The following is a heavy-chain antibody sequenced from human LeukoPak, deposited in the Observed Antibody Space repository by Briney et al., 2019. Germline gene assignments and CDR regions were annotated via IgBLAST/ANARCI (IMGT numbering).Heavy chain of an antibody. CDR3: ARTPGSYNWFDP. J-gene: IGHJ5*02. V-gene: IGHV1-2*02. CDR1: GYTFTGYY. CDR2: INPNSGGT. D-gene: IGHD3-10*01. Sequence: ASVKVSCKASGYTFTGYYMHWVRQAPGQGLEWMGWINPNSGGTNYAQKFQGRVTMTRDTSISTAYMELSRLRSDDTAVYHCARTPGSYNWFDPWGQGTLVTVSS.